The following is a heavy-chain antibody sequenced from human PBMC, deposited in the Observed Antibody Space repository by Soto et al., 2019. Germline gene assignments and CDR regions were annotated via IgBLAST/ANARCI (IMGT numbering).Heavy chain of an antibody. V-gene: IGHV3-30-3*01. CDR2: MSYDENSK. D-gene: IGHD3-16*01. CDR1: GFTFSSYS. J-gene: IGHJ4*01. CDR3: VRGRTVNDHDDFDS. Sequence: QVQLVESGGGVVQPGRSLRLSCAASGFTFSSYSMHWVRQAPGKGLEWVAAMSYDENSKYFADSVKGRFTISRDNSKNTLSLQMNSLGPEDSAVYYCVRGRTVNDHDDFDSWRHATLVTVSS.